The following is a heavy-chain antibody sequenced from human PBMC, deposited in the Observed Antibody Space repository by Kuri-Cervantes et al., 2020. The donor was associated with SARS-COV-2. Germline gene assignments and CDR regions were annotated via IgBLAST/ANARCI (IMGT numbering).Heavy chain of an antibody. V-gene: IGHV1-2*02. CDR3: AREEHDIVMDHAFGV. J-gene: IGHJ3*01. CDR1: GYTFTGYY. Sequence: ASVKVSCKASGYTFTGYYIHWVRQAPGHGLEWMGWINPSGGGTHYSQKFQDRVTMTRDTSIATAYMELNRLRSDDAAMYYCAREEHDIVMDHAFGVWGQGTMVTVSS. CDR2: INPSGGGT. D-gene: IGHD2-21*01.